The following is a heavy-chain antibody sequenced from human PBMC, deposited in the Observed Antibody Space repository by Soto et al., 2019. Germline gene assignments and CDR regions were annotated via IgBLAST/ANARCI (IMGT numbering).Heavy chain of an antibody. D-gene: IGHD2-2*01. CDR2: ISAYNGKT. Sequence: GASVKVSCKASGYTFTSYGISWVRQAPGQGLEWKGWISAYNGKTNYAQKHQGRVTITTNTSTSTANKKMRSLRSDDTAVYYCARDANIVLVPAAETHPYFYYGMDVWGQGTTVTVSS. CDR1: GYTFTSYG. J-gene: IGHJ6*02. CDR3: ARDANIVLVPAAETHPYFYYGMDV. V-gene: IGHV1-18*01.